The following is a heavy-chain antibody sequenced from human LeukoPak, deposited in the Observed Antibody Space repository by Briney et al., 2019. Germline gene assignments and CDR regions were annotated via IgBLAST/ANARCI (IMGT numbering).Heavy chain of an antibody. CDR2: IYYSGRT. Sequence: PSETLSLTCSVSGDSIRTYYWSWIRQPPGRGLEWIGDIYYSGRTSYNPSLKSRVTISVDTSKNQFSLRLSSVTAADTAVYYCARGQKYRSGYTVTELGSGYFDYWGQGPLVTVSS. J-gene: IGHJ4*02. CDR1: GDSIRTYY. V-gene: IGHV4-59*01. D-gene: IGHD5-18*01. CDR3: ARGQKYRSGYTVTELGSGYFDY.